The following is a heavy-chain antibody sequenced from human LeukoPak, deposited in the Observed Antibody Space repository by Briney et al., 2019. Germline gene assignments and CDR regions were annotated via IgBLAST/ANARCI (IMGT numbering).Heavy chain of an antibody. CDR3: ARDKGNGARVFDY. J-gene: IGHJ4*02. CDR1: GFTFSSYS. D-gene: IGHD1-26*01. V-gene: IGHV3-21*01. CDR2: ISSSSSYI. Sequence: PGGSLRLSCAASGFTFSSYSMNWVRQAPGKGLEWVSSISSSSSYIYYADSVKGRFTISRDNAKNSLYLQMNSLRAEDTAVYYCARDKGNGARVFDYWGQGTLVTVSS.